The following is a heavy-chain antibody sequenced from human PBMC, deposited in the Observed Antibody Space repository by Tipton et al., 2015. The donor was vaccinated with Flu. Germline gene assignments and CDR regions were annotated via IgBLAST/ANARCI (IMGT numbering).Heavy chain of an antibody. J-gene: IGHJ6*02. CDR3: ARGGVLWWWTH. CDR2: IYSSGST. D-gene: IGHD2-21*01. V-gene: IGHV4-59*07. CDR1: GGSISYYY. Sequence: TLSLTCTVSGGSISYYYWNWIRQPPGKGLEWIGYIYSSGSTNYNPSLKSRVTISVDTSKNQFSLKLSSVTAADTAVYYCARGGVLWWWTHWGQGTTVIVSS.